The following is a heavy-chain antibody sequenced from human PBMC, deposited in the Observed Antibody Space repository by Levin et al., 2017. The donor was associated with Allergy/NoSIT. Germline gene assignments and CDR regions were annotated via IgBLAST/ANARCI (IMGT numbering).Heavy chain of an antibody. CDR2: IDSSSSYI. CDR3: ASCSGGGCHRTDAFDI. V-gene: IGHV3-21*01. Sequence: RGESLKISCAASGFTFSSCTMGWVRQAPGKGLQWVSSIDSSSSYIYYADSVQGRFSISRDNARRSLFLQMSSLGADDTALYYCASCSGGGCHRTDAFDIWGQGTMVTVSS. D-gene: IGHD2-15*01. CDR1: GFTFSSCT. J-gene: IGHJ3*02.